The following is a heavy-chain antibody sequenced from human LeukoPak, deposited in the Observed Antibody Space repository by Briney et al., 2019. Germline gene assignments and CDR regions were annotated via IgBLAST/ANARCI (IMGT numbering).Heavy chain of an antibody. Sequence: GGSLRLSCAASGFTFSSYAMTWVRQAPGKGLELVSGINGRDNGTWYADSVKGRLTISRDNSKNTLYLQMNSLTGEDTAVYYCAKGFYHYFGSGSYTLDFWGQGIQVTVSS. CDR3: AKGFYHYFGSGSYTLDF. D-gene: IGHD3-10*01. J-gene: IGHJ4*02. V-gene: IGHV3-23*01. CDR1: GFTFSSYA. CDR2: INGRDNGT.